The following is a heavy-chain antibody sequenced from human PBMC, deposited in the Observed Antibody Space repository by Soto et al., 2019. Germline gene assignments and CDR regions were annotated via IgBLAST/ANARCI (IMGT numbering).Heavy chain of an antibody. Sequence: GGSLRLSCVGSGFTFRNFAMSWVRQAPGKGLEWVSAISGSGGSTYYADSVKGRFTISRDNSKNTLYLQMNSLRAEDTAVYYCAKDGSKDIVLMVYAADEYYFDYWGQGTLVTVSS. J-gene: IGHJ4*02. CDR2: ISGSGGST. CDR1: GFTFRNFA. D-gene: IGHD2-8*01. V-gene: IGHV3-23*01. CDR3: AKDGSKDIVLMVYAADEYYFDY.